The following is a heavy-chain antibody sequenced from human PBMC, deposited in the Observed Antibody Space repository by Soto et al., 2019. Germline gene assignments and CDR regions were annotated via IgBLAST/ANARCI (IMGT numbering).Heavy chain of an antibody. CDR3: ARGISRYEHLWYFDY. D-gene: IGHD5-12*01. CDR2: NYRGGSP. CDR1: GFTVSSNY. V-gene: IGHV3-53*01. J-gene: IGHJ4*02. Sequence: EVQLVESGGGLIQPGGSLRLSCAASGFTVSSNYMSWVRQAPGKGLEWVSVNYRGGSPYYADSVKGRITISRDNSKNPMYLQMNSLRAEDTAVYYYARGISRYEHLWYFDYWGQGTLVTVSS.